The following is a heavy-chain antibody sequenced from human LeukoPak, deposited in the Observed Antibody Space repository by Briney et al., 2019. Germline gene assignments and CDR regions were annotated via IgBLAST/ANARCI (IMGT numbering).Heavy chain of an antibody. CDR1: GFTFSSYG. V-gene: IGHV3-30*02. J-gene: IGHJ6*03. CDR2: IRYDGSNK. D-gene: IGHD6-6*01. CDR3: AREGLRSIAARRGTRDYMDV. Sequence: GSLRLSCAASGFTFSSYGMHWVRQAPGKGLEWVAFIRYDGSNKYYADSVKGRFTISRDNSKNTLYLQMNSLRAEDTAVYYCAREGLRSIAARRGTRDYMDVWGKGTTVIVSS.